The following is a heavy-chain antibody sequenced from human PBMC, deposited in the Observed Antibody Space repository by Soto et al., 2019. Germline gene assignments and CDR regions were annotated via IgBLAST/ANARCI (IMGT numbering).Heavy chain of an antibody. Sequence: GASVKVSCKASGYTFAGYHMHWVRQAPGQGLEWMGWIKPNSGDKNYAQNFQGRVTMTRDTSINTAYMELTRLTPDDTAVYYFARDYCSGGFCGGGGAFDLWGQGTRVTVSS. V-gene: IGHV1-2*02. CDR2: IKPNSGDK. J-gene: IGHJ3*01. CDR3: ARDYCSGGFCGGGGAFDL. D-gene: IGHD2-15*01. CDR1: GYTFAGYH.